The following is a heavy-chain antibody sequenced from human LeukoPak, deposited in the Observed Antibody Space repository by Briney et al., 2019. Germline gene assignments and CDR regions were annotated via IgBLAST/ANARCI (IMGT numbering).Heavy chain of an antibody. Sequence: GASVKVSCKASGYTFTSYGINWVRQAPGQGLEWMGWINPNSGGTNYAQKFQGRVTMTRDTSISTAYMELSRLRSDDTAVYYCARGPDSSGYYPFDYWGQGTLVTVSS. V-gene: IGHV1-2*02. D-gene: IGHD3-22*01. CDR1: GYTFTSYG. J-gene: IGHJ4*02. CDR3: ARGPDSSGYYPFDY. CDR2: INPNSGGT.